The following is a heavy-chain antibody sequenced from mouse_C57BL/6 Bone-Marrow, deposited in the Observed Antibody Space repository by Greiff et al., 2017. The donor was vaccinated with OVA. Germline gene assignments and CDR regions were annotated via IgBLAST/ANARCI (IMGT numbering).Heavy chain of an antibody. J-gene: IGHJ3*01. V-gene: IGHV1-42*01. D-gene: IGHD4-1*01. CDR3: ARGGTSPFAY. CDR1: GYSFTGYY. CDR2: INPSTGGT. Sequence: EVQLQQSGPELVKPGASVKISCKASGYSFTGYYMNWVKQSPEKSLEWIGEINPSTGGTNYNQKFKAKATLTVDKSSSTAYMQLKSLTSEDSAVYYWARGGTSPFAYWGQGTLVTVSA.